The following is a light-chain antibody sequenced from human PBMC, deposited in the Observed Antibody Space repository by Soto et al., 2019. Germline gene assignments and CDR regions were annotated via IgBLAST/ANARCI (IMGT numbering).Light chain of an antibody. CDR3: QQYGSSPLT. CDR1: QSVSSSY. V-gene: IGKV3-20*01. CDR2: SAS. Sequence: EIVLTQSPGPLSLSPGERATLSCRASQSVSSSYLAWYQQKPGQAPRLLIYSASSRATGIPDRFSGSGSGTDFTLTISRLEPEDFAVYYCQQYGSSPLTFGGGTKVEIK. J-gene: IGKJ4*01.